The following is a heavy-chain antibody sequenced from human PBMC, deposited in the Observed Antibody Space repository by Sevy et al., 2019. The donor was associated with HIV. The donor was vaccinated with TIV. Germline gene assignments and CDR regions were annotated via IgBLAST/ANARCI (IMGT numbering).Heavy chain of an antibody. D-gene: IGHD3-10*01. CDR3: VRGYFGSGSYRLLY. Sequence: ASVKVSCKASGYSFTGFYIHWMRQAPGQGLEWMGWINPNNGDAKYAQKYQGRVTMTRDTSATRTYMELTSLSSDDTAMYYCVRGYFGSGSYRLLYWGQGAPVTVSS. V-gene: IGHV1-2*02. J-gene: IGHJ4*02. CDR1: GYSFTGFY. CDR2: INPNNGDA.